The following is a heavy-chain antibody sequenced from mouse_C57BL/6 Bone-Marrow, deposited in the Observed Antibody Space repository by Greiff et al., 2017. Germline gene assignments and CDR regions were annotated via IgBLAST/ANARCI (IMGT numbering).Heavy chain of an antibody. CDR3: EREGLGPFYFDY. D-gene: IGHD4-1*01. CDR2: IYPGSGST. J-gene: IGHJ2*01. V-gene: IGHV1-55*01. Sequence: QVQLQQPGAELVKPGASVKMSCKASGYTFTSYWITWVKQRPGQGLEWIGDIYPGSGSTNYNEKFKSKATLTVDTSSSTAYMQLSSLTSEDSAVYYCEREGLGPFYFDYWGQGTTLTVSS. CDR1: GYTFTSYW.